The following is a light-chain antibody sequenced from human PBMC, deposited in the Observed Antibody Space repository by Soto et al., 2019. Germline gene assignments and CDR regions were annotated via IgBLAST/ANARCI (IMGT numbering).Light chain of an antibody. CDR2: GAS. Sequence: EIVMAQFSDTLAVSPGERATLSCRASQSVNNNVAWYQQKPGQAPRLLIYGASNRATGIPDRFSGSGSGTDFTLTISRLEPEDFAVYYCQQYGSSGTFGQGTKVDIK. V-gene: IGKV3-20*01. CDR3: QQYGSSGT. J-gene: IGKJ1*01. CDR1: QSVNNN.